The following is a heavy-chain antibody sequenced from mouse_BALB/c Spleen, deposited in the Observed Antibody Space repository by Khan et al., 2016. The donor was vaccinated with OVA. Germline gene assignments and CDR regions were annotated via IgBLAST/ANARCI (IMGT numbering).Heavy chain of an antibody. V-gene: IGHV9-2-1*01. J-gene: IGHJ2*01. CDR3: AIITTATVGY. CDR1: GYTFTDYS. Sequence: QVQLQQSGPELEKPGETVKISCKASGYTFTDYSMHWVKQAPGKGLKWMGWINTETGEPTYADDFKGRFAFSLDTSASTAYLQINNLKTEDTATYSCAIITTATVGYWGQGTTLTVSS. D-gene: IGHD1-2*01. CDR2: INTETGEP.